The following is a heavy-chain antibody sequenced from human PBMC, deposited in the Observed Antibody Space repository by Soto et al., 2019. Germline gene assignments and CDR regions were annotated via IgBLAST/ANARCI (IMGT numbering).Heavy chain of an antibody. D-gene: IGHD6-13*01. CDR1: GSTFSNIA. CDR3: ATDQSWGWAY. J-gene: IGHJ4*02. CDR2: IGGSGDGI. Sequence: GGSLRLSCAASGSTFSNIAMIWVRQAPGKGLEWVSSIGGSGDGITYADSMKGRFTISRDNSKNTLYLQINSLRAEDTALYYCATDQSWGWAYWGQGTLVTVSS. V-gene: IGHV3-23*01.